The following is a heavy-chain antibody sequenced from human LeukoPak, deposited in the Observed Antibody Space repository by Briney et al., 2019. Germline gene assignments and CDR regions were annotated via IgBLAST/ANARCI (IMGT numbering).Heavy chain of an antibody. Sequence: GGSLRLSCAASGFTFDDYGMSWVRQAPGKGLEWVSAISGSGGSTYYADSVKGRFTISRDNSKNTLYLQMNSLRAEDTAVYYCARAVAGLDYWGQGTLVTVSS. V-gene: IGHV3-23*01. CDR3: ARAVAGLDY. J-gene: IGHJ4*02. CDR1: GFTFDDYG. D-gene: IGHD6-19*01. CDR2: ISGSGGST.